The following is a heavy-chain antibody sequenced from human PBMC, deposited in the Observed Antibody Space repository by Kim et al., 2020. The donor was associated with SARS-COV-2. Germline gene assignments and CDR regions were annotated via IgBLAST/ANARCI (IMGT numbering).Heavy chain of an antibody. V-gene: IGHV3-11*03. D-gene: IGHD3-10*01. CDR1: GFSFSAYY. Sequence: GGSLRLSCAASGFSFSAYYMSWIRQAPGKGLEWVSYISISSTYTNYAASVKGRFTISRDDATDSLYLQMNSLRAEDTAVYYCERGGSWSYYPANYWGQGTVVTVSS. CDR3: ERGGSWSYYPANY. J-gene: IGHJ4*02. CDR2: ISISSTYT.